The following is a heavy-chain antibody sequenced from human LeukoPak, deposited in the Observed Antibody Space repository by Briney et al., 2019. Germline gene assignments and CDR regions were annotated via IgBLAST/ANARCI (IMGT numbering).Heavy chain of an antibody. D-gene: IGHD1-26*01. V-gene: IGHV3-23*01. CDR2: TSTSGGSA. Sequence: PGGSLRLSCAASGFTFSNNAMSWVRQAPGKGLEWASATSTSGGSAYYADSVKGRFTISRDNSKNTLYLQMDSLRADDTAVYYCARYSGSYYYPPAWDLWGQGTLVTVSS. CDR1: GFTFSNNA. J-gene: IGHJ4*02. CDR3: ARYSGSYYYPPAWDL.